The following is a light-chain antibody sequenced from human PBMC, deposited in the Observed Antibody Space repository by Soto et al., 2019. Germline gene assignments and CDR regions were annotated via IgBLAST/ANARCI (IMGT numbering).Light chain of an antibody. CDR3: SSYTSSNTGV. V-gene: IGLV2-18*02. J-gene: IGLJ3*02. CDR1: SSDVGSYNR. Sequence: QSALTQPPSVSGSPGQSVTISCTGTSSDVGSYNRVSWYQQPPGTAPKRLIYEVSNRPSGVPDRFSGSKSGNTASLSISGLQAEDEADYYCSSYTSSNTGVFGGGTKLTVL. CDR2: EVS.